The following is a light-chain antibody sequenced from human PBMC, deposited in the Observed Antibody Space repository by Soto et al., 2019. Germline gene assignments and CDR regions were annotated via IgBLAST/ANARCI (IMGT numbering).Light chain of an antibody. CDR1: QGMSSN. J-gene: IGKJ2*01. CDR3: QQLNSYPYT. Sequence: DIQLTQSPSFLSASIGDRVIITCRASQGMSSNLVWYQQKPGKAPKLLIYATSTLQSGVPSRFSGSGSGTEFTLTISSLQPEDFASYHCQQLNSYPYTFGQGTKLEIK. CDR2: ATS. V-gene: IGKV1-9*01.